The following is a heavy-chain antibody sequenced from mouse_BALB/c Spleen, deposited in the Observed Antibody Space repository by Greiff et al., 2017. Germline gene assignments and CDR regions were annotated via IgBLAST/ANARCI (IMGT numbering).Heavy chain of an antibody. CDR2: INPSTGYT. D-gene: IGHD3-3*01. CDR1: GYTFTSYW. Sequence: QVQLQQSGAELAKPGASVKMSCKASGYTFTSYWMHWVKQRPGQGLEWIGYINPSTGYTEYNQKFKDKATLTADKSSSTAYMQLSSLTSEDSAVYYCARWGTGLGQAAYWGQGTLVTVSA. V-gene: IGHV1-7*01. J-gene: IGHJ3*01. CDR3: ARWGTGLGQAAY.